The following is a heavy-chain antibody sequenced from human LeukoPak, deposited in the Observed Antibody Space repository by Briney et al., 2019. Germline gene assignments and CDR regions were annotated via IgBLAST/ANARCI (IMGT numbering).Heavy chain of an antibody. J-gene: IGHJ4*02. CDR1: GDSISSSSYY. CDR3: ARRAVGTFDY. CDR2: IYYSGST. D-gene: IGHD6-13*01. Sequence: PSETPSLTCTVSGDSISSSSYYWGWIRQPPGKGLEWIGSIYYSGSTYYNPSLKSRVSISIDTSKNQFSLNLSSVTAADTAVYYCARRAVGTFDYWGQGTLVTVSS. V-gene: IGHV4-39*01.